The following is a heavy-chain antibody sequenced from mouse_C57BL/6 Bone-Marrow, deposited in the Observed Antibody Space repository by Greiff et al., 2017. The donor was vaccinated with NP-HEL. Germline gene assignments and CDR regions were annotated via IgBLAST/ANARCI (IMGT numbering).Heavy chain of an antibody. CDR2: IHPNSGST. D-gene: IGHD2-1*01. CDR3: ARAPGGNYPAMVY. J-gene: IGHJ4*01. CDR1: GYTFTSYW. V-gene: IGHV1-64*01. Sequence: QVQLKQPGAELVKPGASVKLSCKASGYTFTSYWMHWVKQRPGQGLEWIGMIHPNSGSTNYNEKFKSKATLTVDKSSSTAYMQLSSLTSEDSAVYYCARAPGGNYPAMVYWGQGTSVTVSS.